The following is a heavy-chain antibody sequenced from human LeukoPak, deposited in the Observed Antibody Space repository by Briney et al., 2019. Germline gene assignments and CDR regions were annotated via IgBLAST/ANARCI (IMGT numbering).Heavy chain of an antibody. CDR1: GFTFTTYW. D-gene: IGHD1/OR15-1a*01. CDR2: INQDGSEK. Sequence: GGSLRLSCAASGFTFTTYWKSWVRQAPGKGLEWVAHINQDGSEKYFVDSVKGRFTFSRDNAKNSLYLQMNSLRAEDTAVYYCARVDWHKSEYWGQGTLVTVSS. CDR3: ARVDWHKSEY. V-gene: IGHV3-7*01. J-gene: IGHJ4*02.